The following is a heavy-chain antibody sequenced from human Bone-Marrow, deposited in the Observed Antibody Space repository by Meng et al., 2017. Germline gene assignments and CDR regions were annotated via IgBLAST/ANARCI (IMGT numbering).Heavy chain of an antibody. Sequence: QVQLQESGPGLVKPSQTLSPTCTLSGCSISRGGYYWSWIRQHPGKGLEWIGYVYYSGTTDYNPSLKSRVTISADTSKNQFSLKLSAVTAADTAVYYCASTYYYDSTGPNWFGPWGQGTLVTVSS. D-gene: IGHD3-22*01. CDR3: ASTYYYDSTGPNWFGP. J-gene: IGHJ5*02. V-gene: IGHV4-31*03. CDR2: VYYSGTT. CDR1: GCSISRGGYY.